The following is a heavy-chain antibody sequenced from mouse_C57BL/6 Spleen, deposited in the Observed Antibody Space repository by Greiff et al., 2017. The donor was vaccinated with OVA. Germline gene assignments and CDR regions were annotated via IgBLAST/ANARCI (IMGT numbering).Heavy chain of an antibody. CDR1: GFSLTSYG. Sequence: VKVEESGPGLVAPSQSLSITCTVSGFSLTSYGVHWFRQPPGKGLEWLVVLWSDGSPNYNSALKSRLSISKDNSKSQVFLKMNSRQTDDTAMYYCARHAAQATDYAMDYWGQGTSVTVSS. D-gene: IGHD3-2*02. CDR2: LWSDGSP. J-gene: IGHJ4*01. V-gene: IGHV2-6-1*01. CDR3: ARHAAQATDYAMDY.